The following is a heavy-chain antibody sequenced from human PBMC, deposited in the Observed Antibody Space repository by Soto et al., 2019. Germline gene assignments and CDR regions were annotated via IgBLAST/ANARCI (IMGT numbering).Heavy chain of an antibody. Sequence: PGGSLRLSCAASGFIVSDNYINWVRQAPGKGLEWVSVTYTGGYTYYADSVKGRFTISRDNSKNTLYLQMNSLRAEDTAVYYCAKERATTTAFDYWGQGALVTVSS. CDR3: AKERATTTAFDY. CDR2: TYTGGYT. V-gene: IGHV3-53*01. D-gene: IGHD4-17*01. J-gene: IGHJ4*02. CDR1: GFIVSDNY.